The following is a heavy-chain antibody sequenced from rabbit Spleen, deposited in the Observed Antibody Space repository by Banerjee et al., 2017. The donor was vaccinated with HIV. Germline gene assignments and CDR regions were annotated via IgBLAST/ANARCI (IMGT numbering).Heavy chain of an antibody. CDR2: INVVTGKA. V-gene: IGHV1S45*01. J-gene: IGHJ4*01. CDR1: GFFFSNKAV. Sequence: QEQLVESGGGLVKPEGSLKLSCTASGFFFSNKAVMCWVRQAPGKGLEWIACINVVTGKAVYASWAKGRYTTSKTSSTTVTLQMTSLTAADTATYFCATSPNSDYKLWGPGTLVT. D-gene: IGHD2-1*01. CDR3: ATSPNSDYKL.